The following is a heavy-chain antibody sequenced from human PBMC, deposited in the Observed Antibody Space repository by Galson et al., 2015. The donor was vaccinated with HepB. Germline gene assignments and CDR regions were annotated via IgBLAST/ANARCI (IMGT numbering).Heavy chain of an antibody. J-gene: IGHJ4*02. CDR1: GFSLNTNGVG. Sequence: PALVKPTQPLTLTCTFSGFSLNTNGVGVGWIRQPPGKALEWLALIFWNDAKRYSPSLKSRLTITKDTSKNQVVLTMTNMDPVDTATYYCAHSPALVTVVGVVIGNFDSWGQGTLVTVSS. D-gene: IGHD3-3*01. V-gene: IGHV2-5*01. CDR3: AHSPALVTVVGVVIGNFDS. CDR2: IFWNDAK.